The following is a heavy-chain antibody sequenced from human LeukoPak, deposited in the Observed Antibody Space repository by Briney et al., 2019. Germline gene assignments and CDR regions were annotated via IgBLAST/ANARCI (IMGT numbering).Heavy chain of an antibody. CDR2: IYYSGST. D-gene: IGHD2-8*02. CDR1: GDSISSSSYF. CDR3: ARGSGGHLSSFDY. V-gene: IGHV4-39*07. J-gene: IGHJ4*02. Sequence: PSETLSLTCTASGDSISSSSYFWGWIRQPPGKGLEWIGSIYYSGSTFYSPSLKSRVTISVDKSKNQFSLKLSSVTAADTAVYYCARGSGGHLSSFDYWGQGTLVTVSS.